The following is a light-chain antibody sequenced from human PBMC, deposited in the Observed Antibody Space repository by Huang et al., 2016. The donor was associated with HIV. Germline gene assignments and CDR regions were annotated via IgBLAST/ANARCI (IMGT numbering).Light chain of an antibody. V-gene: IGKV1-39*01. CDR3: QQSFSVPRT. CDR2: TAS. J-gene: IGKJ1*01. Sequence: DIQMTQSPPSLSASVGGRVTFTCRANQNITKALNWYQQKPGEAPKLLIYTASTLESGVPSRFSGSGAGSRFSLNIGNLQPEDFATYYCQQSFSVPRTFG. CDR1: QNITKA.